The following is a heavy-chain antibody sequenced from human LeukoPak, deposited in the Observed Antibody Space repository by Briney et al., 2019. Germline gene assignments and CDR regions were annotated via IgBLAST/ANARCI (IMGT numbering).Heavy chain of an antibody. J-gene: IGHJ4*02. CDR3: ARDTHGSGSYLYYLDY. V-gene: IGHV3-30-3*01. CDR1: GFTFSSYA. Sequence: GRSLRLSCAASGFTFSSYAMHWVRQAPGKGLEWVALISYDGSNKYYADSVKGRFTISRDNSKNTLYLQVNSLRAEDTALYYCARDTHGSGSYLYYLDYWGQGTLVTVSS. D-gene: IGHD3-10*01. CDR2: ISYDGSNK.